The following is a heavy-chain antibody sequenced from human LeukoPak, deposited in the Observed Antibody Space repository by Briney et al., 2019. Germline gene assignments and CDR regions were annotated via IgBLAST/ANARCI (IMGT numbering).Heavy chain of an antibody. CDR2: IGGGGRNT. CDR1: GFTFSSYA. D-gene: IGHD2-21*02. V-gene: IGHV3-23*01. Sequence: PGGSLRLSCAASGFTFSSYAMNWVRQAPGKGLEWVSAIGGGGRNTYYADSVNGRFTISRDNSKNTLSLQMSTLRAEDTAIYYCAKKGGDWHNRYFDYWGQGTLVTVSS. CDR3: AKKGGDWHNRYFDY. J-gene: IGHJ4*02.